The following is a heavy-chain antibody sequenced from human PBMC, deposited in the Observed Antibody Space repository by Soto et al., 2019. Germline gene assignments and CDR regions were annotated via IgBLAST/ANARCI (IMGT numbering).Heavy chain of an antibody. CDR1: GYTFTSYA. CDR3: ARGASPLIDY. CDR2: INAGNGNT. D-gene: IGHD1-26*01. V-gene: IGHV1-3*01. J-gene: IGHJ4*02. Sequence: QVQLVQSGAEVKKPGASVKVSCKASGYTFTSYAMHWVRQAPGQRLEWMGWINAGNGNTKYSQKFQGRVTIIRDTSASTAYMELSCLRSEDTAVYYCARGASPLIDYWGQGTLVTVSS.